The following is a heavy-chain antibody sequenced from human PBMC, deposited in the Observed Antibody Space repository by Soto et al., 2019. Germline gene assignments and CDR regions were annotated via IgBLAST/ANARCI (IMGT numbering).Heavy chain of an antibody. J-gene: IGHJ4*02. D-gene: IGHD3-10*01. CDR3: ARDKAQGFGELFAAPIGY. V-gene: IGHV3-30-3*01. CDR1: GFTFSSYA. Sequence: QVQLVESGGGVVQPGRSLRLSCAASGFTFSSYAMHWVRQAPGKGLEWVAVISYDGSNKYYADSVKGRFTISRDNSKNTLYLQMNSLRAEDTAVYYCARDKAQGFGELFAAPIGYWGQGTLVTVSS. CDR2: ISYDGSNK.